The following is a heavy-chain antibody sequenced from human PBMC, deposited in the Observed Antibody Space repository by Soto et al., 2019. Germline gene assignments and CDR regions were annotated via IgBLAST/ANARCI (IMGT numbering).Heavy chain of an antibody. Sequence: GGSLRLSCAASGFTFSSYAMSWVRQAPGKGLEWVSAISGSGGSTYYADSVKGRFTISRDNSKNTLYLQMNSLRAEDTAVYYCAISSGGSSGYYHFDYRGQGTLVTVSS. J-gene: IGHJ4*02. D-gene: IGHD3-22*01. CDR2: ISGSGGST. CDR3: AISSGGSSGYYHFDY. V-gene: IGHV3-23*01. CDR1: GFTFSSYA.